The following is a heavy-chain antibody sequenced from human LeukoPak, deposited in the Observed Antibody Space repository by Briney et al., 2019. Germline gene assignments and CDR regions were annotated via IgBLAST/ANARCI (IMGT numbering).Heavy chain of an antibody. CDR3: ARGVESGRRLWFGELFTY. J-gene: IGHJ4*02. Sequence: PGGSLRLSCAASGFTFSSYSMNWVRQAPGKGLEWVSYISSSSSTIYYADSVKGRFTISRDNAKNSLYLQMNSLRAEDTAVYYCARGVESGRRLWFGELFTYWGQGTLVTVSS. V-gene: IGHV3-48*01. CDR1: GFTFSSYS. D-gene: IGHD3-10*01. CDR2: ISSSSSTI.